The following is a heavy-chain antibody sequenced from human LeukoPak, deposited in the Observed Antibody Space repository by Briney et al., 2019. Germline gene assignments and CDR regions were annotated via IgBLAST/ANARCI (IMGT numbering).Heavy chain of an antibody. Sequence: GGSLRLSSAASGFTFSSYSMNWVRQAPGKGLEWVSGISPSGDIKYYVDSVKGRFTVSRDNSKNTLYLQINSLRDEDTAVYYCAKDDAWLQYNDWGQGTLVTVSS. CDR1: GFTFSSYS. CDR3: AKDDAWLQYND. V-gene: IGHV3-23*01. CDR2: ISPSGDIK. D-gene: IGHD5-24*01. J-gene: IGHJ4*02.